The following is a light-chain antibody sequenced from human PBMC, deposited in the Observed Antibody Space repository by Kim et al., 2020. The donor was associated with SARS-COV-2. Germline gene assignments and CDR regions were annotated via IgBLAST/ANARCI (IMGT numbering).Light chain of an antibody. CDR3: AAWDDSLNGYV. CDR1: SSNSGSKT. Sequence: GHRVTIACSGSSSNSGSKTVTWYEPLPGTAPKLLIYSNNQRPSGVPDRFSGSKSGTSASLAISGLQSEDEAAYYCAAWDDSLNGYVFGTGTKVTVL. V-gene: IGLV1-44*01. J-gene: IGLJ1*01. CDR2: SNN.